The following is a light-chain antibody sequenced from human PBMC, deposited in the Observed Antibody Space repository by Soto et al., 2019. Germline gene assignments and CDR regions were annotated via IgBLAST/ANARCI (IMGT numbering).Light chain of an antibody. CDR3: QQYGASSWT. Sequence: IVLTQSPGTLSLSPGERATPSCRASQSVASTYLGWYQQKPGQAPRLLIYGASSRATGIPDRFSGSGSGTDFTLTISRLEPEDFAVYYCQQYGASSWTFGQGTKVEIK. CDR1: QSVASTY. CDR2: GAS. J-gene: IGKJ1*01. V-gene: IGKV3-20*01.